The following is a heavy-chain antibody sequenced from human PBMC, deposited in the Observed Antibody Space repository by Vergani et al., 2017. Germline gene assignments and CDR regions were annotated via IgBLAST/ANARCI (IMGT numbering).Heavy chain of an antibody. V-gene: IGHV4-59*12. CDR3: ARDLGAARWYFDL. CDR1: GGSISSYY. J-gene: IGHJ2*01. D-gene: IGHD6-6*01. Sequence: QVQLQESGPGLVKPSETLSLTCTVSGGSISSYYWSWIRQPPGKGLEWIGYIYYSGSTNYNPSLKSRVTISVDTSKNQFSLKLSSVTAADTAVYYCARDLGAARWYFDLWGRGTLVTVSS. CDR2: IYYSGST.